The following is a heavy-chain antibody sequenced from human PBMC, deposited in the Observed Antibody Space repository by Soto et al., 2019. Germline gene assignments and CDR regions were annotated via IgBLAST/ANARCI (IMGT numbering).Heavy chain of an antibody. CDR2: ISAYNGNT. V-gene: IGHV1-18*01. J-gene: IGHJ4*02. CDR3: GLYGIYYDSSGYYGGFDY. CDR1: GYTFTSYG. Sequence: ASVKVSCKAAGYTFTSYGISWGRQAPGQGLEWMGWISAYNGNTNYAQKLQGRVAMTTDTSTSTAYMELRSLRSDDTAVYYCGLYGIYYDSSGYYGGFDYWGQGTLVTVPQ. D-gene: IGHD3-22*01.